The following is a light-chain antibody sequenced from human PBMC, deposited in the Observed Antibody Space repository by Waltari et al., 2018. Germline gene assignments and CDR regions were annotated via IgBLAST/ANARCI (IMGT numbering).Light chain of an antibody. CDR1: QGISSY. J-gene: IGKJ3*01. V-gene: IGKV1-17*01. CDR3: LQHKSLPFT. CDR2: DAI. Sequence: DIQMTQSPSSLSASVGDTVTITCRASQGISSYLNWFHQKPGKAPKLLIYDAITLHSEVPSRFSGSGSGTEFTLTISSLQTEDFAGYYCLQHKSLPFTFGPGTKLEI.